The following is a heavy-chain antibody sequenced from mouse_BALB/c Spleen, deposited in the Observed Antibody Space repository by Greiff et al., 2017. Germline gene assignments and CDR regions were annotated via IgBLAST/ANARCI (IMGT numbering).Heavy chain of an antibody. CDR1: GYTFSSYW. CDR3: ARGDYRYDHYAMDY. V-gene: IGHV1-9*01. Sequence: QVQLQQSGAELMKPGASVKISCKATGYTFSSYWIEWVKQRPGHGLEWIGEILPGSGSTNYNEKFKGKATFTADTSSNTAYMQLSSLTSEDSAVYYCARGDYRYDHYAMDYWGQGTSVTVSS. CDR2: ILPGSGST. J-gene: IGHJ4*01. D-gene: IGHD2-14*01.